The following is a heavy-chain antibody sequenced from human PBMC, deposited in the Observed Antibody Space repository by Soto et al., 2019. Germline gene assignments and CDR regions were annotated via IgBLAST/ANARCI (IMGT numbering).Heavy chain of an antibody. CDR3: AGSITMVRGVKNYYYYGMDV. D-gene: IGHD3-10*01. CDR2: IIPIFGTA. Sequence: QVQLVQSGAEVKKPGSSVKVSCKASGGTFSSYAISWVRQAPGQGLEWMGGIIPIFGTANYAQKFQGRVTITADESTSTAYMELSSLRSEDKAVYYCAGSITMVRGVKNYYYYGMDVWGQGTTVTVSS. J-gene: IGHJ6*02. V-gene: IGHV1-69*01. CDR1: GGTFSSYA.